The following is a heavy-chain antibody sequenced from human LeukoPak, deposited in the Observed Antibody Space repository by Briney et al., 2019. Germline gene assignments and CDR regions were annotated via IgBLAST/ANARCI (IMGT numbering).Heavy chain of an antibody. CDR1: GFTFSSYA. J-gene: IGHJ2*01. V-gene: IGHV3-30-3*01. D-gene: IGHD1/OR15-1a*01. CDR3: AKDPLGQQLWYFDL. Sequence: GRSLRLSCAASGFTFSSYAMHWVRQAPGKGLEWVAVISYDGSNKYYADSVKGRFTISRDKSKNTLYLQMNSLRADDTAVYYCAKDPLGQQLWYFDLWGRGTLVTVSS. CDR2: ISYDGSNK.